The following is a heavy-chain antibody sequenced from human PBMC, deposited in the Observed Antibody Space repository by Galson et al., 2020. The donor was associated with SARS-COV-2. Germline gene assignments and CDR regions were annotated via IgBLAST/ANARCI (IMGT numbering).Heavy chain of an antibody. Sequence: WMGWINAGNGNTKYSQKFQGRVTITRDTSASTAYMELSSLRSEDTAVYYCARDIPPYYMDVWGKGTTVTISS. CDR2: INAGNGNT. CDR3: ARDIPPYYMDV. V-gene: IGHV1-3*01. D-gene: IGHD2-21*01. J-gene: IGHJ6*03.